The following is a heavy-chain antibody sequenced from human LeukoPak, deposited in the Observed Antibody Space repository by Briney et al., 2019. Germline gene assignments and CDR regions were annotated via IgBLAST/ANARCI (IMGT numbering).Heavy chain of an antibody. CDR3: AHYNRDSSGYYGFNF. V-gene: IGHV4-59*01. CDR2: IYYSGST. J-gene: IGHJ4*02. CDR1: GGSISSYY. D-gene: IGHD6-19*01. Sequence: PSETLSLTCTVSGGSISSYYWSWIRQPPGKGLEWIGYIYYSGSTNYNPSLKSRVTISVDTSKNQFSLKLSSVTAADTAVYYCAHYNRDSSGYYGFNFWGQGTLVTVSS.